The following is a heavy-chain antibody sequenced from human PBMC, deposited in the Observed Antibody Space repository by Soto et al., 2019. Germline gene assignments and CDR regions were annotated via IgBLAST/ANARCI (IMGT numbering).Heavy chain of an antibody. CDR2: ICSSSTYT. D-gene: IGHD3-9*01. V-gene: IGHV3-21*01. J-gene: IGHJ3*01. CDR3: ARDPYSTDWFKDAFDV. Sequence: EVQLVESGGGLVKPGGSLRLSCVASGFTFSIYSMNWVRQAPGKGLEWVSSICSSSTYTYFADSVKGRFTISRDNAKNSLYLQINSLTAEDTAVYYCARDPYSTDWFKDAFDVWGQGTMVTVSS. CDR1: GFTFSIYS.